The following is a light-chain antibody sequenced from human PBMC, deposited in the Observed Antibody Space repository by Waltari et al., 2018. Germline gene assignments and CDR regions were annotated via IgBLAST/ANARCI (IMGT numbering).Light chain of an antibody. Sequence: DIQMTQSLSTLYASVGDRFTIPCRASQSISNWLAWYQQKPGKAPKLLIYKASTLESGVPSRFSGSGSGTEFTLTISSLQPDDFATYYCQQYNSYSLLTFGGGTKVEIK. V-gene: IGKV1-5*03. CDR3: QQYNSYSLLT. J-gene: IGKJ4*01. CDR1: QSISNW. CDR2: KAS.